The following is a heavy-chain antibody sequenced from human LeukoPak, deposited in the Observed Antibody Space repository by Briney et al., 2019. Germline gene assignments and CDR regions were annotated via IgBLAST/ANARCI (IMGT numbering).Heavy chain of an antibody. CDR3: ATRRIYYYDSSGYAY. V-gene: IGHV4-34*01. J-gene: IGHJ4*02. D-gene: IGHD3-22*01. CDR1: GGSFSGYY. CDR2: INHSGST. Sequence: PSQTLSLTCAVYGGSFSGYYWSWIRQPPGKGLEWIGEINHSGSTNYNPSLKSRVTISVDTSKNQFSLKLSSVTAADTAVYYCATRRIYYYDSSGYAYWGQGTLVTVSP.